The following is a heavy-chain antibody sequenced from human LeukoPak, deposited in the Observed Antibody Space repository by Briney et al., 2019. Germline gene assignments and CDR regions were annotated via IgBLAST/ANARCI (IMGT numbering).Heavy chain of an antibody. CDR3: ARDYAGEPAVAGFDP. CDR2: IYTSGST. CDR1: GGSISSYY. D-gene: IGHD6-19*01. V-gene: IGHV4-4*07. Sequence: SETLSLTCTVSGGSISSYYWSWIRQPAGKGLEWIGRIYTSGSTNYNPSLKSRVTMSVDTSKNQFSLKLSSVTAADAAVYYCARDYAGEPAVAGFDPWGQGTLVTVSS. J-gene: IGHJ5*02.